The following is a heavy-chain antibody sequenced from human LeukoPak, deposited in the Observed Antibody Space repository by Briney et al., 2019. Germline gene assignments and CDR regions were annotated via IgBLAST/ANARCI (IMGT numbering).Heavy chain of an antibody. CDR2: LCHSGSI. D-gene: IGHD1-14*01. Sequence: SETLSLTCIVSGGSFNGYYWTWIRKSPGKGLEWLGFLCHSGSITHTSYEPSLRSRATISIDTSKNVVSLSLTSMTAADTAVYHCARGANDHGGIFFGLWGQGTLVAVSS. J-gene: IGHJ4*02. CDR1: GGSFNGYY. CDR3: ARGANDHGGIFFGL. V-gene: IGHV4-59*01.